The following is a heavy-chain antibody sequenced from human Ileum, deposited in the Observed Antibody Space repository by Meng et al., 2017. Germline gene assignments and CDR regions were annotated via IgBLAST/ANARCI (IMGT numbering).Heavy chain of an antibody. CDR1: GGSISSYY. J-gene: IGHJ4*02. Sequence: QVQLQESGPGLVKPSETLSLTCTVSGGSISSYYWSWIRQPPGKGLEWIGYIYYSGSTNYNPSLKSRVTISVDTSKNQFSLKLSSVTAADTAVYYCARDCCSSTTCALDYWGQGTLVTVSS. V-gene: IGHV4-59*01. D-gene: IGHD2-2*01. CDR3: ARDCCSSTTCALDY. CDR2: IYYSGST.